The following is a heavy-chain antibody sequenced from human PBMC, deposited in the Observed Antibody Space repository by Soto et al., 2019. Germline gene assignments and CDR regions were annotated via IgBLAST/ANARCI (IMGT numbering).Heavy chain of an antibody. Sequence: SETLSLTCAVSGGSISSGGYSWSWIRQPPGKGLEWIGYIYYSGSTNYNPSLKSRVTISVDTSKNQFSLKLSSVTAADTAVYYCAREGKYRGDAFDIWGQGTMVTVSS. CDR1: GGSISSGGYS. D-gene: IGHD5-18*01. J-gene: IGHJ3*02. CDR3: AREGKYRGDAFDI. V-gene: IGHV4-61*08. CDR2: IYYSGST.